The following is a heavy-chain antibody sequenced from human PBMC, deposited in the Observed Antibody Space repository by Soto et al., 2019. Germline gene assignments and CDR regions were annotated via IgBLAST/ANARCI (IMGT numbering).Heavy chain of an antibody. CDR3: ASHFTGVLVLGASPPGGDNYGWDV. Sequence: QVQLVQSGAEVKKPGSSVKVSCKASGGTFSRYTFTWVRQAPGQGLEWMGRIIPILDIPNYAQNFQGRVNITAEKSTITAYMELGSLPCDETAVYECASHFTGVLVLGASPPGGDNYGWDVWGQGTTVTVSS. CDR1: GGTFSRYT. V-gene: IGHV1-69*02. D-gene: IGHD2-15*01. CDR2: IIPILDIP. J-gene: IGHJ6*02.